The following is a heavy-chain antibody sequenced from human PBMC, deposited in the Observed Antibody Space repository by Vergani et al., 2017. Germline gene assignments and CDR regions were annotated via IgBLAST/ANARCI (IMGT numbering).Heavy chain of an antibody. CDR1: GGSFSGYY. Sequence: QVQLQQWGAGLLKPSETLSLTCAVYGGSFSGYYWSWIRQHPGKGLEWIGEINHSGSTNYNPSLKSRVTISVDTSKNQFSLKLSSVTAADTAVYYCARVPGAAAGTSYYYGMDVWGQGTTVTVSS. V-gene: IGHV4-34*01. CDR2: INHSGST. J-gene: IGHJ6*02. D-gene: IGHD6-13*01. CDR3: ARVPGAAAGTSYYYGMDV.